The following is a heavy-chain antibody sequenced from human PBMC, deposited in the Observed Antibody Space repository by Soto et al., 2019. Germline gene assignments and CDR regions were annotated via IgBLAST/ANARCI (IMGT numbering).Heavy chain of an antibody. J-gene: IGHJ4*02. CDR2: ITVGSSHI. V-gene: IGHV3-21*01. D-gene: IGHD3-16*01. CDR1: GFPFSAYN. Sequence: PGGSLRLSXTGSGFPFSAYNINWVRQAPGKGLEWVSSITVGSSHIYQPNSMKGRFTISRDDAKNSVYLQIDSLRDEDTALYYCSRSPEVGVRGAYWGQGTLVTVSS. CDR3: SRSPEVGVRGAY.